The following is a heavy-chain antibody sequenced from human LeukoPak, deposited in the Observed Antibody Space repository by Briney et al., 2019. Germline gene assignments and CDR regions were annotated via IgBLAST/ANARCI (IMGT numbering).Heavy chain of an antibody. J-gene: IGHJ2*01. D-gene: IGHD3-22*01. CDR1: GYTFTSYY. V-gene: IGHV1-46*01. CDR3: ARDLAPVVVDSYCYFDL. CDR2: INPSGGST. Sequence: GASVKVSCKASGYTFTSYYMHWVRQAPGQGVERMGIINPSGGSTSYAQKFQGRVTMTRDTSTSTVYMELSSLRSEDTAVYYCARDLAPVVVDSYCYFDLWGRGTLVTVSS.